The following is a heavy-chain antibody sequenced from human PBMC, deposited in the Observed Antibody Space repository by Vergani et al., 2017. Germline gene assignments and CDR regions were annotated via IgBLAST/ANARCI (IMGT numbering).Heavy chain of an antibody. CDR1: GGSISSSSYY. CDR3: ARPAFLPGWFDT. CDR2: IYYSGST. J-gene: IGHJ5*02. Sequence: QLQLQESGPGLVKPSETLSLTCTVSGGSISSSSYYWGWIRQPPGKGLEWMGSIYYSGSTYYNPSLKSLVTISVDTSKNQFSLKLSSVTTADTAVYYCARPAFLPGWFDTWGQGTLVTVSS. V-gene: IGHV4-39*01. D-gene: IGHD3-3*01.